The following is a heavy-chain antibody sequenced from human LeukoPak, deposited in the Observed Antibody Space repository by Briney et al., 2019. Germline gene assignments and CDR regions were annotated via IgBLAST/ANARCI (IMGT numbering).Heavy chain of an antibody. Sequence: SETLSLTCTVSGGSISSYYWSWIRQPPGKGLEWIGYIYYSGSTNYNPSLKSRVTISVDTSKNQFSLKLSSVTAADTAVYYCARPNWNDLHFDYWGQGTLVTVSS. J-gene: IGHJ4*02. CDR3: ARPNWNDLHFDY. CDR1: GGSISSYY. CDR2: IYYSGST. V-gene: IGHV4-59*01. D-gene: IGHD1-1*01.